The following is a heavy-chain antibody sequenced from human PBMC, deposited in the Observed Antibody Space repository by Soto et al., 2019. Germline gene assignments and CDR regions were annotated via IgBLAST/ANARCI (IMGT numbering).Heavy chain of an antibody. CDR1: GFTVSSSY. J-gene: IGHJ6*02. CDR3: ARDQTGSGGRRQGYSNYYYGMDV. D-gene: IGHD2-15*01. CDR2: IYTGGTT. Sequence: GGSLRLSCTASGFTVSSSYMSCVRQAPGKGLEWGSVIYTGGTTHYADSVKGRFTISRDNAKNTLYLKMNSLRADDTAVYYCARDQTGSGGRRQGYSNYYYGMDVWGQGT. V-gene: IGHV3-53*01.